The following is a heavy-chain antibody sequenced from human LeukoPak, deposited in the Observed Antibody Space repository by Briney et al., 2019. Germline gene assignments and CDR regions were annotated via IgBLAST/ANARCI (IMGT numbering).Heavy chain of an antibody. V-gene: IGHV3-74*01. Sequence: SGGSLRLSCAASGFTFRSYWMHWVRQAPGKGLVWVSRINSDGSSTSYADSVKGRFTISRDNAKNTLYLQMNSLRAEDTAAYYCSLLSSCSGGSCDYFDYWGQGTLVTVSS. D-gene: IGHD2-15*01. CDR3: SLLSSCSGGSCDYFDY. CDR1: GFTFRSYW. CDR2: INSDGSST. J-gene: IGHJ4*02.